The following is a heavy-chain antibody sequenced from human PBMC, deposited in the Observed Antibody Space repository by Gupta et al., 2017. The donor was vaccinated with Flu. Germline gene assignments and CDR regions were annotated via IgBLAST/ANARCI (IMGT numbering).Heavy chain of an antibody. CDR2: IMPIFSAP. CDR3: ASASKSDFDGNYYYRLDG. D-gene: IGHD2-15*01. Sequence: QEQLVQSGSELKEPGSSVKISCKASGGTFSNFAFSWVRQAPGQGLERMGGIMPIFSAPDNAQKYQDRVTITADGSTSTVFVELSSLRSGDTAVYYGASASKSDFDGNYYYRLDGWGQGTTVAVS. J-gene: IGHJ6*02. CDR1: GGTFSNFA. V-gene: IGHV1-69*01.